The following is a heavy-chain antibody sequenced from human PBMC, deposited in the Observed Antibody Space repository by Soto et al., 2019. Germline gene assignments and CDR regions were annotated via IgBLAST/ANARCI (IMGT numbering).Heavy chain of an antibody. CDR3: ARDHPDSYYFDY. V-gene: IGHV4-59*01. CDR1: GGSISSYY. Sequence: PSECLSLTCTVAGGSISSYYWSWIRQPPGKGLEWIGYIYYSGSTNYNPSLKSRVTISVDTSKNQFSLKLSSVTAADTAVYYCARDHPDSYYFDYWGQGTLVTVSS. CDR2: IYYSGST. J-gene: IGHJ4*02.